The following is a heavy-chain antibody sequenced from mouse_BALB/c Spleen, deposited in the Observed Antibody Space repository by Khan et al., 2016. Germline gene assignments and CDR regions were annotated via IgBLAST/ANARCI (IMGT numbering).Heavy chain of an antibody. V-gene: IGHV5-6-5*01. J-gene: IGHJ4*01. CDR3: ARVGDGYHYAMDS. CDR1: GFTFNMYV. D-gene: IGHD2-3*01. CDR2: IRSGGST. Sequence: EVELVESGGGLVKPGGSLNLSCAASGFTFNMYVLSWVRQTPERRLEWVASIRSGGSTNFPDSVKGRFTISRDTARNLLFLQLTSLRSEDTAMYDWARVGDGYHYAMDSGGQGTSVTVSS.